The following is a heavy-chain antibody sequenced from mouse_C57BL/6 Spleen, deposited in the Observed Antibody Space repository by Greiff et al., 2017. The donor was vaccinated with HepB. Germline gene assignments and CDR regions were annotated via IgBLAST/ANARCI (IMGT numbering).Heavy chain of an antibody. J-gene: IGHJ4*01. V-gene: IGHV1-62-2*01. Sequence: QVQLQQSGAELVKPGASVKLSCKASGYTFTEYTIHWVKQRSGQGLEWIGWFYPGSGSIKYNEKFKDKATLTADKSSSTVYMELSRLTSEDSAVYFCARHEDPSFLPSYYAMDYFGPLTSVTFSS. CDR1: GYTFTEYT. CDR2: FYPGSGSI. CDR3: ARHEDPSFLPSYYAMDY.